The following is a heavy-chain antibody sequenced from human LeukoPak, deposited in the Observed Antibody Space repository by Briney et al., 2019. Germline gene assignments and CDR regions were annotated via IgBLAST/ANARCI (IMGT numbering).Heavy chain of an antibody. CDR1: GDSISSKS. Sequence: PSETLSLTCTVSGDSISSKSWTWVRQPPGKGLEYIGYVPYTGYTDYNPSLESRLTISIDTSRNQFSLKLSSVTAADTAVYYCARLMPMVLTGQRYFYHPLDVWGKGTTVTVSS. CDR2: VPYTGYT. D-gene: IGHD3-9*01. V-gene: IGHV4-59*08. J-gene: IGHJ6*04. CDR3: ARLMPMVLTGQRYFYHPLDV.